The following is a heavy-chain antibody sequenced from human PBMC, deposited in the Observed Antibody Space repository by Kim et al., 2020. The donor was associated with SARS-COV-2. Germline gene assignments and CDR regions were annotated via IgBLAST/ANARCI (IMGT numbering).Heavy chain of an antibody. J-gene: IGHJ6*02. CDR1: GFTFDTFA. CDR2: ISGGAGNK. Sequence: GGSLRLSCAASGFTFDTFAMSWVRQAPGKGLEWVSDISGGAGNKFYADSVRGRFTISRDNSKSTLYLQMNSLRDEDTAFYYCAKMVIMAGYNYFDYYAMDAWGHGTTRTVSS. D-gene: IGHD3-9*01. CDR3: AKMVIMAGYNYFDYYAMDA. V-gene: IGHV3-23*01.